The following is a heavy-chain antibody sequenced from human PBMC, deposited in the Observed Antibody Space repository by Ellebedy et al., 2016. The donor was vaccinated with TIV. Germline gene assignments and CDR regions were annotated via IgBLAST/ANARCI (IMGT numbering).Heavy chain of an antibody. CDR1: GGSISSGGYY. Sequence: SETLSLXXTVSGGSISSGGYYWSWIRQHPGKGLEWIGYIDYSGNTYYIPSLRSRIAISIDTSKNQFSLQLISVTAADTAVYYCARRQRPPPRAFDIWGQGTMVTVSS. CDR2: IDYSGNT. CDR3: ARRQRPPPRAFDI. V-gene: IGHV4-31*03. J-gene: IGHJ3*02.